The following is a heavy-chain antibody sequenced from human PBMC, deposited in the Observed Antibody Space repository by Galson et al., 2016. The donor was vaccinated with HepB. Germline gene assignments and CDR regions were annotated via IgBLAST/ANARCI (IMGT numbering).Heavy chain of an antibody. D-gene: IGHD2-15*01. CDR3: ARNRHCSGGSCYGA. V-gene: IGHV1-46*01. Sequence: SVKVSCKASEYTFTRYYIHWVRQAPGQGLEWMGIINPNGAGTRYAQKFQGRVTMTRDTSTSTVYMELSSLRAEDTAVYYCARNRHCSGGSCYGAWGQGTLVTVSS. J-gene: IGHJ5*02. CDR2: INPNGAGT. CDR1: EYTFTRYY.